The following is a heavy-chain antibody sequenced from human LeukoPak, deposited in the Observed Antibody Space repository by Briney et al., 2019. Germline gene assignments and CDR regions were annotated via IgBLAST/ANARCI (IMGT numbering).Heavy chain of an antibody. Sequence: SETLSLTCAVYGGSFSGYYWSWIRQPPGKGLEWIGEINHSGSTNYNPSLKSRVTISIDTSKNQFSLKVSSVTAADTAVYYCARLGNAAVANPPHWGQGTLVTVSS. CDR2: INHSGST. D-gene: IGHD6-19*01. J-gene: IGHJ1*01. CDR1: GGSFSGYY. CDR3: ARLGNAAVANPPH. V-gene: IGHV4-34*01.